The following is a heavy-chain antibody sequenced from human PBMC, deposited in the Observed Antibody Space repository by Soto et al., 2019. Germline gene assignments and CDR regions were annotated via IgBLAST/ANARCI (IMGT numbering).Heavy chain of an antibody. D-gene: IGHD3-22*01. CDR2: LSWNGVTI. V-gene: IGHV3-9*01. CDR1: GFTFDDYA. CDR3: AASXXXDXXDYSGFHYGMDV. Sequence: EAQLVESGGDLVQPGRSLRLSCAASGFTFDDYAMHWVRQIPGKGLQWVSGLSWNGVTIGYAASVKGRFTISRDNAKRSLYLQMNGLRPDDTALYYXAASXXXDXXDYSGFHYGMDVWGLGTTVTVS. J-gene: IGHJ6*02.